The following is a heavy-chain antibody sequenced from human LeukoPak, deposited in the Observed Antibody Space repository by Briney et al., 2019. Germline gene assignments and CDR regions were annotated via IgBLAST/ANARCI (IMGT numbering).Heavy chain of an antibody. J-gene: IGHJ3*02. CDR1: GFTFGDYA. V-gene: IGHV3-49*04. D-gene: IGHD3-10*01. CDR3: TRIVGFGDSARDDVFDI. CDR2: IRSKAYGGTT. Sequence: GGSLRLSCTASGFTFGDYAMSWVRQARGRGREGVGFIRSKAYGGTTEYAVSVKGRFTISRDDSKSIAYLQMNSLKTEDTAVYYCTRIVGFGDSARDDVFDIWGQGTMVTVFS.